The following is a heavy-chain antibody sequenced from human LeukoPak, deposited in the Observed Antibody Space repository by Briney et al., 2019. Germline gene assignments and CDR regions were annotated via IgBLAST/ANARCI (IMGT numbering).Heavy chain of an antibody. CDR1: GCSFTGYW. V-gene: IGHV5-51*01. Sequence: GEALQICCKGSGCSFTGYWIGWVRQLAGKGVGWMGIIYPDNPNTRYSPSFQAQVTISADKSINAAYLHWSSLRASDTAIYYCASARRGDYYWWFDPWGQGTLVTVPS. J-gene: IGHJ5*02. D-gene: IGHD2-21*01. CDR2: IYPDNPNT. CDR3: ASARRGDYYWWFDP.